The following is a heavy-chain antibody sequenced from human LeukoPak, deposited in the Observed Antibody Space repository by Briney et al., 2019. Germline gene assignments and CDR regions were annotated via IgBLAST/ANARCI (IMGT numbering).Heavy chain of an antibody. CDR3: ARDRDSSGWYEGFDY. J-gene: IGHJ4*02. CDR1: GFTFSSSA. Sequence: HPGGSLRLSCAASGFTFSSSAMHWVRQAPDKGLEWVAVISHDGSNKYYADSVKGRFTISRDNSKNTLYLQTNSLRADDTAVYYCARDRDSSGWYEGFDYWGQGTLVTVSS. CDR2: ISHDGSNK. V-gene: IGHV3-30-3*01. D-gene: IGHD6-19*01.